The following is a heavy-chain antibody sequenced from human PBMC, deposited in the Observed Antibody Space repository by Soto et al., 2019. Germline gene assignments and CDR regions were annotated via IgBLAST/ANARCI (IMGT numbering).Heavy chain of an antibody. V-gene: IGHV1-46*01. Sequence: QVQLVQSGAEVTKPGASVKVSCKASGYIFTNHYIHWVRQAPGQGLEWMGIINPSGGSTNYLQKFQGRITMTRDTSTSTVYMELSSLRSEDTAVYFCARADYYDSSGFYYDCWGQGSLVTVSS. CDR1: GYIFTNHY. D-gene: IGHD3-22*01. J-gene: IGHJ4*02. CDR3: ARADYYDSSGFYYDC. CDR2: INPSGGST.